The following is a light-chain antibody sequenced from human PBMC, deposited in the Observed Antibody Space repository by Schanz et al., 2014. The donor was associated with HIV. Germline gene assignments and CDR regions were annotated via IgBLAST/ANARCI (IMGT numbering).Light chain of an antibody. CDR3: ISYTNTNTWV. CDR2: DVT. CDR1: SSDVGGYNY. Sequence: QSVLTQPASVSGSPGQSITISCTGTSSDVGGYNYVSWYQQHPGKVPKVMIYDVTNRPSGVSNRFSGSKSGNTASLTISGLQAEDEADYYCISYTNTNTWVFGGGTKVTVL. V-gene: IGLV2-14*03. J-gene: IGLJ3*02.